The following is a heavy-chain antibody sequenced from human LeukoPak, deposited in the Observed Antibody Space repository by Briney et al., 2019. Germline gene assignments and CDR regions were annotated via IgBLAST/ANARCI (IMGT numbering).Heavy chain of an antibody. J-gene: IGHJ6*02. CDR3: AKDRRGNSGMDV. D-gene: IGHD3-10*01. CDR1: GFTFSIYS. V-gene: IGHV3-23*01. CDR2: ISGSGGST. Sequence: GGSLRLSCAASGFTFSIYSMNWVRQAPGKGLEWVSAISGSGGSTYYADSVKGRFTISRDNSKNTLYLQMNSLRAEDTAVYYCAKDRRGNSGMDVWGQGTTVTVSS.